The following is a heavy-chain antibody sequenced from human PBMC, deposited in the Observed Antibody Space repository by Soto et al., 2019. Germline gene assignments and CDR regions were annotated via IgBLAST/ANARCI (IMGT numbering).Heavy chain of an antibody. CDR2: IYHSGST. D-gene: IGHD3-16*01. Sequence: QVQLQESGPGLVKPSGTLSLTCAVSGGSISSNNWCTWVRQPPGKGLEWIGEIYHSGSTNYIQSLKSRVTISVDKSANQFSLKLTCVTAADTAVYYCATRFDGLGSYGYWGQGTLVTVSS. V-gene: IGHV4-4*02. CDR3: ATRFDGLGSYGY. CDR1: GGSISSNNW. J-gene: IGHJ4*02.